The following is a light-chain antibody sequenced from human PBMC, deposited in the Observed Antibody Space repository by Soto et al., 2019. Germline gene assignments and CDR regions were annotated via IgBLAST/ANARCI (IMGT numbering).Light chain of an antibody. J-gene: IGLJ1*01. V-gene: IGLV2-23*01. CDR3: CSYAGSSAYV. CDR1: SSDVGSYNL. CDR2: EGS. Sequence: QSVLTQPASVSGSPGQSITISCTGTSSDVGSYNLVSRYQQHPGKAPKLMIYEGSKRPSGVSNRSSGSKSGNTASLTISGLQAEDEDDYYCCSYAGSSAYVFGTGTKVTVL.